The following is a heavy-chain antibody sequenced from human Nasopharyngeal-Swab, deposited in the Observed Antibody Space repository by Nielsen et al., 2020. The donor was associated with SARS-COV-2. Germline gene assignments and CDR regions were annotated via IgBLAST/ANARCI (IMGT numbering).Heavy chain of an antibody. V-gene: IGHV3-23*01. CDR3: ARGSSRGMFDY. CDR2: IGVSGTMT. D-gene: IGHD6-13*01. J-gene: IGHJ4*02. CDR1: GFTFSRSA. Sequence: GEFLKISCAASGFTFSRSALTWVRQAPGKGLEWVSAIGVSGTMTYYADFVRGRFTISRDNSKNTLYLQTNSLRAEDTAVYYCARGSSRGMFDYWGQGTLVTVSS.